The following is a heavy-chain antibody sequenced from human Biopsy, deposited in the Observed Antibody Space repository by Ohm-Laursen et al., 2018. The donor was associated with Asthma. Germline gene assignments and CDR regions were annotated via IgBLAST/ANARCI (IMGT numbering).Heavy chain of an antibody. V-gene: IGHV3-9*01. CDR1: GFRFGKYS. CDR2: ISCDRGTV. CDR3: AKVRSDWVITESFDY. J-gene: IGHJ4*02. D-gene: IGHD3-22*01. Sequence: SLRLSCTASGFRFGKYSMHWVRQAPGKGLEWVAVISCDRGTVGYADSVEGRFSISRDNAKNSVFLHMDSLRPEDTAFYYCAKVRSDWVITESFDYWGQGVLVTVSS.